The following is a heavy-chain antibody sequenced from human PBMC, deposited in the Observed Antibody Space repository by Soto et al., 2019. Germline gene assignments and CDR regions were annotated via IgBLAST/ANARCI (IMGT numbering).Heavy chain of an antibody. CDR1: GYAVTREQ. J-gene: IGHJ5*02. Sequence: GASVKLSFRAAGYAVTREQINWVRQATGQGHEWMGWMNPNSGNTGYAQKFQGRVTMTRNTSISTAYMELSSLRSEDTAVYYCARGPDIVVVVAAFRYNWFDPWGQGTLVTVSS. CDR2: MNPNSGNT. V-gene: IGHV1-8*01. D-gene: IGHD2-15*01. CDR3: ARGPDIVVVVAAFRYNWFDP.